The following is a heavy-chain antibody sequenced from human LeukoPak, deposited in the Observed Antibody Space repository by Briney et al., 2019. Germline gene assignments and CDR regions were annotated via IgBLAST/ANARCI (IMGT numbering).Heavy chain of an antibody. J-gene: IGHJ3*02. D-gene: IGHD2-21*01. Sequence: GGSLRLSCAASGFTFSSYAMHWVRQASGKGLEWVAVISYDGSNKYYADSVKGRFTISRDNAKNSLYLQMNSLRAEDTAVYYCARDIPTYSLYEAGRWDAFDIWGQGTMVTVSS. V-gene: IGHV3-30*04. CDR2: ISYDGSNK. CDR3: ARDIPTYSLYEAGRWDAFDI. CDR1: GFTFSSYA.